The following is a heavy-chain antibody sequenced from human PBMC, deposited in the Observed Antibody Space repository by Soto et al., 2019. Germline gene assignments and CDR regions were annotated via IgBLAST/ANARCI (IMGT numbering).Heavy chain of an antibody. J-gene: IGHJ4*02. V-gene: IGHV3-7*01. Sequence: GGSLRLSCAASGFTFSSYWMSWVRQAPGKGLEWVANIKQDGSEKYYVDSVKGRFTISRDNAKNSLYLQMNSLRAEDTAVYYCHCIVATIRGGFDYWGQGTLVTVSS. D-gene: IGHD5-12*01. CDR1: GFTFSSYW. CDR3: HCIVATIRGGFDY. CDR2: IKQDGSEK.